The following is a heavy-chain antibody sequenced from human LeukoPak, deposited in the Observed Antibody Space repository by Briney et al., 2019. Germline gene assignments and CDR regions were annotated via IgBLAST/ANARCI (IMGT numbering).Heavy chain of an antibody. CDR2: IKQDGSEK. J-gene: IGHJ4*02. V-gene: IGHV3-7*04. Sequence: GRSLRLSCAASGFTFSSYGMHWVRQAPGKGLEWVANIKQDGSEKYYVDSVKGRFTISRDNAKNSLYLQMNSLRAEDTAVYYCARDVLGGFDYWGQGTLVTVSS. CDR1: GFTFSSYG. CDR3: ARDVLGGFDY. D-gene: IGHD2-8*01.